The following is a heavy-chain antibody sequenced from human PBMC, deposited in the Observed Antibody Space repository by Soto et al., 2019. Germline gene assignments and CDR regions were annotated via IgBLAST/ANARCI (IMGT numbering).Heavy chain of an antibody. CDR3: AKARMTTVTREAFDI. CDR1: GFAFSNYA. Sequence: EVQLSESGGGLVQPGGSLRLSCAASGFAFSNYAMTWVRQAPGKGLEWVSAISGSGGGTFYADSVKGRFTISRDNSKNTLYLQMNSLTAEDTAVYYCAKARMTTVTREAFDIWGQGTMVTVSS. J-gene: IGHJ3*02. D-gene: IGHD4-17*01. V-gene: IGHV3-23*01. CDR2: ISGSGGGT.